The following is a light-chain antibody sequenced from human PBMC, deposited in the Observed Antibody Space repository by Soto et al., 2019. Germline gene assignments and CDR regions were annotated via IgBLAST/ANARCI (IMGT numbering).Light chain of an antibody. J-gene: IGKJ1*01. CDR2: AAS. CDR3: LQHDTYPWT. V-gene: IGKV1-17*01. CDR1: QDIRNH. Sequence: DIQMTQSPSSLSASVGDRVTITCRASQDIRNHLGWYQHKPGKVPKRLIYAASSLHTGVPSRFSGRGSGTEFTLTISRLEPEDFATYYCLQHDTYPWTFGQGNKGEIK.